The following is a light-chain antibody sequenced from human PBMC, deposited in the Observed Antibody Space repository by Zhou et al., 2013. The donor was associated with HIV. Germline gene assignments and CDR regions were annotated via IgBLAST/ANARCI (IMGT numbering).Light chain of an antibody. CDR2: AAS. CDR1: QSVSSSY. CDR3: LQHNSYPWT. V-gene: IGKV3-20*01. J-gene: IGKJ1*01. Sequence: EIVLTQSPGTLSLSPGERATLSCRASQSVSSSYLAWYQQKPGQAPRRLIYAASSLQSGVPSRFSGSGSGTEFTLTISSLQPEDFATYYCLQHNSYPWTFGQGTKVEIK.